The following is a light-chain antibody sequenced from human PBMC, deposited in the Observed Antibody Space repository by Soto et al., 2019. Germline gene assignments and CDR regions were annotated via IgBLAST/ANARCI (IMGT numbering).Light chain of an antibody. CDR2: KGS. J-gene: IGKJ1*01. CDR3: QQFYNYWT. V-gene: IGKV1-5*03. CDR1: QSISNF. Sequence: DIQMIQSPSTLSASVGDRVTITCRASQSISNFLAWFQQTPGKAPKLLIYKGSSLESGVPSRFSGSGSGTEFTLTISSLQPDDFATYYCQQFYNYWTFGQGTKVEI.